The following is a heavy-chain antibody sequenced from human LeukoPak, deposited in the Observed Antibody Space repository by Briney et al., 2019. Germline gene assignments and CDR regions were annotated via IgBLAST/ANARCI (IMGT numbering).Heavy chain of an antibody. D-gene: IGHD3-10*01. CDR1: GFTFNDYA. V-gene: IGHV3-9*01. CDR3: AKDLWYAAYYFDF. Sequence: GRSLRLSCAASGFTFNDYAMHWVRQAPGKGLEWVSGISWNSGNIGYADSVKGRFTISRDNAKNSLYLQMNSLRTEDTALYYCAKDLWYAAYYFDFWGQGTLVTVPS. J-gene: IGHJ4*02. CDR2: ISWNSGNI.